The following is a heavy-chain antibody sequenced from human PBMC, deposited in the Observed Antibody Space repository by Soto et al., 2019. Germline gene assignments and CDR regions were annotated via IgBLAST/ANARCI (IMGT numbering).Heavy chain of an antibody. Sequence: LSLTCTVSGGSISSSSYYWGWIRQPPGKGLEWIGSIYYSGSTYYNPSLKSRVTISVDTSKNQFSLKLSSVTAADTAVYYCARRRSSPYYYYGMDVWGQGTTVTVSS. V-gene: IGHV4-39*01. CDR1: GGSISSSSYY. CDR3: ARRRSSPYYYYGMDV. CDR2: IYYSGST. D-gene: IGHD1-26*01. J-gene: IGHJ6*02.